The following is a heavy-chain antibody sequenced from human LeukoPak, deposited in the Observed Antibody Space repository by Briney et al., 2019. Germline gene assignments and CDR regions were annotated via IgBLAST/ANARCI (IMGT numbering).Heavy chain of an antibody. CDR3: ARGRSRGAFDI. CDR2: INHSGST. CDR1: GGSFSGYY. J-gene: IGHJ3*02. D-gene: IGHD1-26*01. V-gene: IGHV4-34*01. Sequence: SETLSLTCAVYGGSFSGYYWSWIRQPPGKGLEWIGEINHSGSTNYNPSLKSRVTISVDTSKNQFSLKLSSVTAADTAVYYCARGRSRGAFDIWGQGTMVTVSS.